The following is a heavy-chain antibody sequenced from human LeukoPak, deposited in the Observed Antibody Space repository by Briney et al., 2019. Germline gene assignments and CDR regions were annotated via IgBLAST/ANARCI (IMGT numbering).Heavy chain of an antibody. D-gene: IGHD3-16*02. J-gene: IGHJ4*02. Sequence: SETLSLTCTVSGGSISSSSYYWGWIRQPPGKGLEWIGEINHSGSTYYNPSLKSRVTISEDTSKNQLSLKLSSVTAADTAVYYCARRSDYYDYVWGTYRYPLVGFDYWGQGTLVTVSS. CDR1: GGSISSSSYY. CDR2: INHSGST. V-gene: IGHV4-39*01. CDR3: ARRSDYYDYVWGTYRYPLVGFDY.